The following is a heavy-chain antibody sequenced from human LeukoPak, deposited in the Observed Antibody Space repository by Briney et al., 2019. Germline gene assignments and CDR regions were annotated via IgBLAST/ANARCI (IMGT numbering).Heavy chain of an antibody. CDR3: ARVFEGIWSGYYSGNYYYYYMDV. D-gene: IGHD3-3*01. CDR2: VYYTGST. CDR1: GGSISRHY. V-gene: IGHV4-59*08. J-gene: IGHJ6*03. Sequence: SETLSLTCTVSGGSISRHYWSWIRQPPGKGLEWIGYVYYTGSTNYNPSLKSRVTISVDTSKNQFSLKLSSVTAADTAVYYCARVFEGIWSGYYSGNYYYYYMDVWGKGTTVTVSS.